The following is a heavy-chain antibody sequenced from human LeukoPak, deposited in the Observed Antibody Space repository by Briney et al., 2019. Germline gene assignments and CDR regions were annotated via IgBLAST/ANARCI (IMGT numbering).Heavy chain of an antibody. D-gene: IGHD5-18*01. V-gene: IGHV4-31*03. CDR1: GGPISSGGYY. J-gene: IGHJ4*02. Sequence: SQTLSLTCTVSGGPISSGGYYWSWIRQHPGKGLEWIGYIYYSGSTYYNPSLKSRVTISVETSKNQFSLKLSSVTAADTAVYYCARRLIPLGYSYGYRSYFDYWGQGTLVTVSS. CDR2: IYYSGST. CDR3: ARRLIPLGYSYGYRSYFDY.